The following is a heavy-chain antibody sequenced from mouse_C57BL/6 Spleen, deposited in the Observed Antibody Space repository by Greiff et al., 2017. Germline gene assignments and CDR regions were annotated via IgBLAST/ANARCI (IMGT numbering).Heavy chain of an antibody. CDR2: IDPSDSET. CDR3: ARSMTTVVAPYNFDY. J-gene: IGHJ2*01. CDR1: GYTFTSYW. V-gene: IGHV1-52*01. D-gene: IGHD1-1*01. Sequence: VQLQQPGAELVRPGSSVKLSCKASGYTFTSYWMHWVKQRPIQGLEWIGNIDPSDSETHYNQKFKDKATLTVDKSSSTAYMQLSSLTSEDSAVYYCARSMTTVVAPYNFDYWGQGTTLTVSS.